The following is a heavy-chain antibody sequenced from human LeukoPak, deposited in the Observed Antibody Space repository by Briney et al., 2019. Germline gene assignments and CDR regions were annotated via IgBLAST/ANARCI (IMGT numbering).Heavy chain of an antibody. D-gene: IGHD2-2*01. J-gene: IGHJ4*02. CDR1: GFTFSSYS. V-gene: IGHV3-21*01. CDR2: ISSSSSYI. CDR3: ARGRGCSSTSCYLVDY. Sequence: GGSLRLSCAASGFTFSSYSMNWVRQAPGKGLEWVSSISSSSSYIYYADSVKGRFTISRDNAKNSLYLQMNSLRAEDTAVYYCARGRGCSSTSCYLVDYWGQGTLVTVSS.